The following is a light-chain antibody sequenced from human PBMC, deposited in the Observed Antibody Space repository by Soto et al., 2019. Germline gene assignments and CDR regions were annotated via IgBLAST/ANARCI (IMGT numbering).Light chain of an antibody. CDR2: GAS. CDR3: QQYKNWPPYT. J-gene: IGKJ2*01. Sequence: EIVMTQSPATLSVSPGERATLSCRSSQSVSNNLVWYQQNPGQAPRLLIYGASTRATGIPARFSGSRSGTAFTLTISSLQSEDFAVYYCQQYKNWPPYTFGQGLKLEIK. V-gene: IGKV3-15*01. CDR1: QSVSNN.